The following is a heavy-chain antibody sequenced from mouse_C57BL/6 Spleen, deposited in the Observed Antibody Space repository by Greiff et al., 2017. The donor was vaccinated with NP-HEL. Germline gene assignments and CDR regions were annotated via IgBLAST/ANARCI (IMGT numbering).Heavy chain of an antibody. CDR2: IRSKSNNYAT. CDR1: GFSFNTYA. J-gene: IGHJ1*03. Sequence: EVMLVESGGGLVQPKGSLKLSCAASGFSFNTYAMNWVRQAPGKGLEWVARIRSKSNNYATYYADSVKDRFTISRDDSESMLYLQMNNLKTEDTAMYYCVRTYGDWYFDVWGTGTTVTVSS. CDR3: VRTYGDWYFDV. V-gene: IGHV10-1*01. D-gene: IGHD1-1*02.